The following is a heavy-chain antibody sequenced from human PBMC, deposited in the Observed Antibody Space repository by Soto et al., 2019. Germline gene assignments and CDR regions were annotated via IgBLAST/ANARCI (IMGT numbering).Heavy chain of an antibody. CDR1: GFTFSIYS. D-gene: IGHD1-1*01. CDR2: ISGSGGGT. CDR3: AKFGMATTKRSPPYYIDY. V-gene: IGHV3-23*01. J-gene: IGHJ4*02. Sequence: GGSLRLSCAASGFTFSIYSMHWVRQAPGKGLEWVSSISGSGGGTYYADSVKGRFTFSRDNSKNTLYLQMNSLRAEDTAVYYCAKFGMATTKRSPPYYIDYWGQGALVTVSS.